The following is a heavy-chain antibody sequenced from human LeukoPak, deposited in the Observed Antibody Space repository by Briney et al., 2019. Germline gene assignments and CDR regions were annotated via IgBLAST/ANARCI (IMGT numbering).Heavy chain of an antibody. CDR3: ARDPIDILTGYWFDP. CDR1: RGTLSIYA. CDR2: IIPILGIA. V-gene: IGHV1-69*04. Sequence: ASVKVSCKSSRGTLSIYAISRVRQAPGQGLEWMGRIIPILGIANYAQKFQGRVTITADKSTSTAYMELSSLRSEDTAVYYCARDPIDILTGYWFDPWGQGTLVTVSS. J-gene: IGHJ5*02. D-gene: IGHD3-9*01.